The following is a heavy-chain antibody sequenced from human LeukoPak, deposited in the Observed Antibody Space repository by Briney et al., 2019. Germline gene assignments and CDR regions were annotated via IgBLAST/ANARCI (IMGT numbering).Heavy chain of an antibody. D-gene: IGHD2-15*01. V-gene: IGHV3-21*01. CDR2: IRSSSSYI. CDR3: ARDGGQGAY. J-gene: IGHJ4*02. Sequence: PGGSLRLSCAASGFTFSSYSMNWVRQAPGKGLEWVSSIRSSSSYIYYAESVKGRFTTSRDNAKNSLYLQMNSLRAEDTAVYYCARDGGQGAYWGQGTLVTVSS. CDR1: GFTFSSYS.